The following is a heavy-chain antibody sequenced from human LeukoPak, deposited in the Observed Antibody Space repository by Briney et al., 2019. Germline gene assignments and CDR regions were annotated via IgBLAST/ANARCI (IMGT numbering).Heavy chain of an antibody. D-gene: IGHD3-22*01. J-gene: IGHJ4*02. Sequence: GGSLRLSCAASGFTFSNYDMSWVRQAPGKGLEWVSGISGSGGSTYHADSVKGRFTISRDNSKNTLYLQMNSLRAEDTAVYYCAKELDSSAYFDYWGQGTLVTVSS. CDR1: GFTFSNYD. V-gene: IGHV3-23*01. CDR2: ISGSGGST. CDR3: AKELDSSAYFDY.